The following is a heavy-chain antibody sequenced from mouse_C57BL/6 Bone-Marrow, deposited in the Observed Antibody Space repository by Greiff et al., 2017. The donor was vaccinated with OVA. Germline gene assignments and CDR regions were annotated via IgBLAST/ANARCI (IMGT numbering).Heavy chain of an antibody. D-gene: IGHD1-1*01. Sequence: QVQLKESGAELVMPGASVKLSCKASGYTFTSYWMHWVKQRPGQGLEWIGEIDPSDSYTNYNQKFKGKSTLTVDTSSSTAYMQLSSLTSEDSAVYYCAREGNYYGSSYWYFDVWGTGTTVTVSS. CDR2: IDPSDSYT. V-gene: IGHV1-69*01. CDR3: AREGNYYGSSYWYFDV. J-gene: IGHJ1*03. CDR1: GYTFTSYW.